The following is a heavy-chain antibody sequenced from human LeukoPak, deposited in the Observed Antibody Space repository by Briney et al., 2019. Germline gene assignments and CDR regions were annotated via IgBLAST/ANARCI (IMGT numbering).Heavy chain of an antibody. V-gene: IGHV1-18*01. CDR3: ARDSGSYFAEYFQH. CDR2: ISAYNGNT. Sequence: ASVKVSCKASGCTFTNYGISWVRQAPGQGLEWMGWISAYNGNTNYAQKFQGRVTMTTDTSTSTAYMELRSLRSDDTAVYYCARDSGSYFAEYFQHWGQGTLVTVSS. D-gene: IGHD1-26*01. CDR1: GCTFTNYG. J-gene: IGHJ1*01.